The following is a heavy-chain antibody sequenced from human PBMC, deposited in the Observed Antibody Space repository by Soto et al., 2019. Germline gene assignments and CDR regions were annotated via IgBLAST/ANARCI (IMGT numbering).Heavy chain of an antibody. CDR1: GYTFTSYY. J-gene: IGHJ6*03. Sequence: GASVKVSCKASGYTFTSYYMHWVRQAPGQGLEWMGIINPSGGSTSYAQKFQGRVTMTRDTSTSTVYMELSSLRSEDTAVYYCARACIAAAGTSYYYHYYMAFWGKGTSVTVSS. D-gene: IGHD6-13*01. CDR3: ARACIAAAGTSYYYHYYMAF. CDR2: INPSGGST. V-gene: IGHV1-46*03.